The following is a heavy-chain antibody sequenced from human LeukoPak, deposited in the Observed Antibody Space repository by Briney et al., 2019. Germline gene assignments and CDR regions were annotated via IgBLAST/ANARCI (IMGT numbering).Heavy chain of an antibody. D-gene: IGHD1-26*01. J-gene: IGHJ3*02. CDR1: GFTFSSYW. Sequence: GGSLRLSCAASGFTFSSYWMHWVRQAPGKGLLWVSRINSDGSSTSYADSVKGRFTISRDNSKNTLYLQMNSLRAEDTAVYHCAKDRGIVAAPDAFDIWGQGTMVTVSS. CDR3: AKDRGIVAAPDAFDI. CDR2: INSDGSST. V-gene: IGHV3-74*01.